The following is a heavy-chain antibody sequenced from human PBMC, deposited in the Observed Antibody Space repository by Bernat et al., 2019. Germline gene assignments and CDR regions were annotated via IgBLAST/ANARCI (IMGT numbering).Heavy chain of an antibody. CDR2: IIPIFGTA. V-gene: IGHV1-69*06. D-gene: IGHD2-15*01. CDR3: ARDGKIEVGAATWNAFDI. CDR1: GGTFSSYA. Sequence: QVQLVQSGAEVKKPGSSVKVSCKASGGTFSSYAISWVRQAPGQGLEWMGGIIPIFGTANYAQKFQGRVTITADKSTSTAYMELSSLRSEDTAVYYCARDGKIEVGAATWNAFDIWGQGTMVTVSS. J-gene: IGHJ3*02.